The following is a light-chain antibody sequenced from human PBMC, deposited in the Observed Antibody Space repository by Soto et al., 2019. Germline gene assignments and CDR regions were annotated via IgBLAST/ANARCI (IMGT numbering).Light chain of an antibody. V-gene: IGKV1-16*01. CDR2: AAS. J-gene: IGKJ4*01. CDR1: QGINNY. Sequence: DIQMTQSPSSLSASVGDRVTITCRASQGINNYVAWFQQKPGKAPKSLIYAASSLQIGAPSTFGGSGSLTDSTLSISVLQPKYSATYDCQQYNSYPLTFGRGTRVES. CDR3: QQYNSYPLT.